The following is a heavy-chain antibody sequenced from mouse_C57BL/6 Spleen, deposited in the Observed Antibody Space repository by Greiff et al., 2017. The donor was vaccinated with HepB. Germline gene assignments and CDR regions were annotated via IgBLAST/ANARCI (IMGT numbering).Heavy chain of an antibody. J-gene: IGHJ1*03. CDR3: TTHYYGSSYGYFDV. CDR1: GFNIKDYY. CDR2: IDPEDGDT. V-gene: IGHV14-1*01. Sequence: VQLQQSGAELVRPGASVKLSCTASGFNIKDYYMHWVKQRPEQGLEWIGRIDPEDGDTEYAPKFQGKATMTADTSSNTAYLQLSILTSEDTAVYYCTTHYYGSSYGYFDVWGTGTTVTVSS. D-gene: IGHD1-1*01.